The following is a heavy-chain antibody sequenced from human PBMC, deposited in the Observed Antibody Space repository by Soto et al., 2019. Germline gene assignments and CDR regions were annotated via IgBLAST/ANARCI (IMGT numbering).Heavy chain of an antibody. CDR1: GGSISSGVYY. V-gene: IGHV4-31*03. CDR3: ARGSSIAGLYYGMDV. Sequence: PSKTLSLTSIVSGGSISSGVYYWTWFPQHQGKGLEWIGYNYYSGITYYNPSLKSRVTISLDTSKNQFSLKLSSVTAADTAVYYCARGSSIAGLYYGMDVWGKGTTVT. CDR2: NYYSGIT. D-gene: IGHD6-6*01. J-gene: IGHJ6*04.